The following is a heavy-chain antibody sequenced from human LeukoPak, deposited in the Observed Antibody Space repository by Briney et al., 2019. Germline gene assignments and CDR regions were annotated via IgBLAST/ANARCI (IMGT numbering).Heavy chain of an antibody. V-gene: IGHV4-39*01. D-gene: IGHD3-10*01. CDR1: GGSISSSSYY. CDR3: ATYGHYYGSGSSKPD. J-gene: IGHJ4*02. Sequence: SKTLSLTCSVSGGSISSSSYYWDWVRQPPGKGLEWIGNIYYSGNTHYNSSLRSRVTISVDTSKNQFSLKLSSVTAADTAVYYCATYGHYYGSGSSKPDWGQGTLVTVSS. CDR2: IYYSGNT.